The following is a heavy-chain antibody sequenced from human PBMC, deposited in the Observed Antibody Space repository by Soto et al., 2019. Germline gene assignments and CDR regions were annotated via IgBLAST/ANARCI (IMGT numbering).Heavy chain of an antibody. J-gene: IGHJ5*02. CDR2: ISAYNGNT. CDR3: ARATQTTSGLRGSGWFDP. D-gene: IGHD3-10*01. V-gene: IGHV1-18*01. Sequence: ASVKVSCKASGYTFTSYGISWVRQAPGQGLEWMGWISAYNGNTNYAQKLQGRVTMTTDTSTSTAYMELRSLRSDDTAVYYCARATQTTSGLRGSGWFDPWGQGTLVTVSS. CDR1: GYTFTSYG.